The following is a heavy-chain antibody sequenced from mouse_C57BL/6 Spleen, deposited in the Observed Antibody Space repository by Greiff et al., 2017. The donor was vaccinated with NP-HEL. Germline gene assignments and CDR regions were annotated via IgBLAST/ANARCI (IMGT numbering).Heavy chain of an antibody. J-gene: IGHJ2*01. D-gene: IGHD1-1*01. Sequence: LQQPGAELVKPGASVKLSCKASGYTFTSYWMHWVKQRPGQGLEWIGMIHPNSGSTNYNEKFKSKATLTVDKSSSTAYMQLSSLTSEDSAVYYCAREGDYGSSSYYFDYWGQGTTLTVSS. V-gene: IGHV1-64*01. CDR1: GYTFTSYW. CDR3: AREGDYGSSSYYFDY. CDR2: IHPNSGST.